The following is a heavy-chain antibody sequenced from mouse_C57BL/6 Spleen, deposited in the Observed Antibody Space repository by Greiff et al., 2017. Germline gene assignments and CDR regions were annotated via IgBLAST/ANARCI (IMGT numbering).Heavy chain of an antibody. CDR3: ARRGLRRCYFDY. J-gene: IGHJ2*01. D-gene: IGHD1-1*01. CDR2: IYPNDGTT. CDR1: GYSFTDYN. Sequence: VQLQQSGPELVKPGASVKISCKASGYSFTDYNMNWVKQSTGKSLEWIGVIYPNDGTTSYNQKFKGKATLTVDKSSSTAYMQLNSLTSEDSAVYCCARRGLRRCYFDYWGQGTTLTVSS. V-gene: IGHV1-39*01.